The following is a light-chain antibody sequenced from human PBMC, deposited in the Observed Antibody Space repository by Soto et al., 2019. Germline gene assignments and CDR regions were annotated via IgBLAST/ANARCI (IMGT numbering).Light chain of an antibody. V-gene: IGLV1-40*01. CDR1: SSNIGAGYD. Sequence: QSVLTQPPSVSGAPGQRVTISCTGSSSNIGAGYDVHWYQQRPGTAPKLLIFGNTNRPSAVPDRFSGSKSGTSASLAITGLQAEDEGDYYCKSYVSNLSARDIFGTGTQVTVL. CDR3: KSYVSNLSARDI. J-gene: IGLJ1*01. CDR2: GNT.